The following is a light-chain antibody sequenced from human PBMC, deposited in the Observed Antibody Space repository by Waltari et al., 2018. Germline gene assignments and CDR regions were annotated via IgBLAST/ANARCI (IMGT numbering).Light chain of an antibody. V-gene: IGKV1-5*03. J-gene: IGKJ3*01. CDR2: KAS. CDR1: QSISVW. CDR3: QQYNTFPFT. Sequence: DIKMTQSPSTLSVSVGDRVTITCRASQSISVWLAWYQQKPGKAPKLLIYKASSLESGVPSRFSGSGSGTEFTLTISSLQPDDFATYYCQQYNTFPFTFGPGTKVDIK.